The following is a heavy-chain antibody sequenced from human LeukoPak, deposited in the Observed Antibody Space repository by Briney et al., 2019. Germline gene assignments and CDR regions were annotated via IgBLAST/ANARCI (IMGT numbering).Heavy chain of an antibody. V-gene: IGHV4-31*03. J-gene: IGHJ4*02. CDR3: ARTEATLGGLDY. D-gene: IGHD3-16*01. CDR1: GGSISSGGYY. CDR2: IYYSGST. Sequence: PSETLSLTCTVSGGSISSGGYYWSWIRQHPGKGLEWIGYIYYSGSTYYNPSLKSRVTISVVTSKNQFSLKLSSVTAADTAVYYCARTEATLGGLDYWGQGTLVTVSS.